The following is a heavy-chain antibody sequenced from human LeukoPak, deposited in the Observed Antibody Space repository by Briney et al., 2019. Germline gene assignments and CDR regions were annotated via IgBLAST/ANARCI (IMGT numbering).Heavy chain of an antibody. D-gene: IGHD3-16*01. V-gene: IGHV3-13*01. CDR1: GFTFSSYA. Sequence: GGSLRPSRAASGFTFSSYAMSWVRQAPGKGLEWVSGIGIAGDTHYPNSVRGRFTIFRENARNSLYLQMNSLRVEDTAVYYCARAEPPYHGRLDSWGQGILVTVSS. CDR2: IGIAGDT. CDR3: ARAEPPYHGRLDS. J-gene: IGHJ5*01.